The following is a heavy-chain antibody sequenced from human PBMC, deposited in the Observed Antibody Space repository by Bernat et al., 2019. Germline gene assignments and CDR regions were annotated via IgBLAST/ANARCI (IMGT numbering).Heavy chain of an antibody. D-gene: IGHD6-19*01. CDR3: AREYRICYSSGWYWGY. CDR2: INPNSGGT. CDR1: GYTFTGYY. J-gene: IGHJ4*02. V-gene: IGHV1-2*06. Sequence: QVQLVQSGAEVKKPGASVKVSCKASGYTFTGYYMHWVRQAPGQGLEWMGRINPNSGGTNYAQKFQGRVTMTRDTSISTAYMELSRLRSDDTAVYYCAREYRICYSSGWYWGYWGQGTLVTVSS.